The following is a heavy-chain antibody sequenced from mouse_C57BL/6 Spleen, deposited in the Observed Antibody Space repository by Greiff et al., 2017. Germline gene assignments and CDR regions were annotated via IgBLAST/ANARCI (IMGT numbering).Heavy chain of an antibody. CDR1: GYAFSSSW. D-gene: IGHD2-4*01. Sequence: VQRVESGPELVKPGASVKISCKASGYAFSSSWMNWVKQRPGKGLEWIGRIYPGDGDTNYNGKFKGKATLTADKSSSTAYMQLSSLTSEDSAVYFCARWMITSYFDYWGQGTTLTVSS. J-gene: IGHJ2*01. CDR3: ARWMITSYFDY. CDR2: IYPGDGDT. V-gene: IGHV1-82*01.